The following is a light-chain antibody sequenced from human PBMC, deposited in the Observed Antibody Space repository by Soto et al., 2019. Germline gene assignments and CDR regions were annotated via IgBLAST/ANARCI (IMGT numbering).Light chain of an antibody. Sequence: EIVMTQSPATLSVSPGERATLSCRASQSVDSNLAWYQQKPGQAPRLLIYDASTRATGVPARISGSGSGAEFTLTISSLQSEDFAVYYCQQFNNWPLTFGGGTKVEIK. CDR1: QSVDSN. CDR2: DAS. CDR3: QQFNNWPLT. V-gene: IGKV3-15*01. J-gene: IGKJ4*01.